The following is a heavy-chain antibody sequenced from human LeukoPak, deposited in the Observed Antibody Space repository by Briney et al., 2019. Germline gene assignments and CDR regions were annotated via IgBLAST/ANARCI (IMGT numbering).Heavy chain of an antibody. CDR1: GYTFTTYA. CDR2: ISAYNGNT. V-gene: IGHV1-18*01. Sequence: GASVKVSCKASGYTFTTYAISWVRQAPGQGLEWMGWISAYNGNTNYAQKLQGRVTMTTDTSTSTAYMELRSLRSDDTAVYYCVVIQTNWFDPWGQGTLVTVSS. J-gene: IGHJ5*02. D-gene: IGHD3-22*01. CDR3: VVIQTNWFDP.